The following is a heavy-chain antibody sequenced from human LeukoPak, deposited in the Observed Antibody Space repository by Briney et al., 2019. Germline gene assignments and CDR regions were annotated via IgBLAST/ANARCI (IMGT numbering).Heavy chain of an antibody. D-gene: IGHD3-10*01. CDR2: IYYSGST. V-gene: IGHV4-30-4*01. Sequence: ASQTLSLTCTVSGGSISSGDYYWSWIRQPPGKGLEWIGYIYYSGSTYYNPSLKSRVTISVDTSKNQFSLKLSSVTAADTAVYYCARDGLRASVTTMVRGPLDYWGQGTLVTVSS. CDR1: GGSISSGDYY. J-gene: IGHJ4*02. CDR3: ARDGLRASVTTMVRGPLDY.